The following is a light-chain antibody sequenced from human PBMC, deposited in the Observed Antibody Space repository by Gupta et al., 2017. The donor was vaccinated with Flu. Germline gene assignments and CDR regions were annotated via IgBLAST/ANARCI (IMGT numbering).Light chain of an antibody. CDR2: GNR. V-gene: IGLV3-21*03. CDR1: NIGSKK. J-gene: IGLJ3*02. Sequence: GKTATITCGGNNIGSKKVHWYQQKAGEAPVFVVYGNRDRPSGTPARFSGSNSGDTATLTISGVEAGDEADYCCQVWDTPNNHPVFGGGTKLTVL. CDR3: QVWDTPNNHPV.